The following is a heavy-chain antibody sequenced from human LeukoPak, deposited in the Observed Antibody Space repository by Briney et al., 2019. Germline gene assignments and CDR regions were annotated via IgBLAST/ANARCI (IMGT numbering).Heavy chain of an antibody. CDR1: GFTFDDYA. CDR3: AKGISSSSPGLDY. V-gene: IGHV3-43D*03. CDR2: ISWDGGST. J-gene: IGHJ4*02. D-gene: IGHD6-6*01. Sequence: GGSLRLSCAASGFTFDDYAMRWVRQAPGKGLEWVSLISWDGGSTYYADSVKGRFTISRDNSKNSLYLQMNSLRAEDTALYYCAKGISSSSPGLDYWGQGTLVTVSS.